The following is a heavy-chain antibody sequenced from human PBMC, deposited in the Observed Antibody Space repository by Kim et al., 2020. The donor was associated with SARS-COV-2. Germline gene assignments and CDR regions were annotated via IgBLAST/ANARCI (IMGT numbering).Heavy chain of an antibody. CDR3: ARQAARQWLVGVGDY. Sequence: PSLKSRVTISVDTSKHQFSLKLSSVTAADTAVYYCARQAARQWLVGVGDYWGQGTLVTVSP. D-gene: IGHD6-19*01. J-gene: IGHJ4*02. V-gene: IGHV4-39*01.